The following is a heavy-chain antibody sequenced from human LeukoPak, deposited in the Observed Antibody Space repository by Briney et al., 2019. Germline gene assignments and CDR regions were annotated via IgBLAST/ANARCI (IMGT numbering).Heavy chain of an antibody. D-gene: IGHD3-10*01. V-gene: IGHV1-69*05. Sequence: SVKVSCKASGGTFSSYAISWVRQAPGQGLEWMGRIIPIFGTANYAQKFQGRVTITTDESTSTAYMELSSLRSEDTAVYYCAREGGYYGSGSYNWFDPWGQGTLVTVSS. CDR3: AREGGYYGSGSYNWFDP. J-gene: IGHJ5*02. CDR2: IIPIFGTA. CDR1: GGTFSSYA.